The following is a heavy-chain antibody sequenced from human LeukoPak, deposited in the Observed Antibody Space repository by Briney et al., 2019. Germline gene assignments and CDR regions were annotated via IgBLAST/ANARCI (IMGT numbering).Heavy chain of an antibody. CDR2: INHSGST. CDR3: ARRKLGIGRYFDY. Sequence: SSETLSLTCAVYGGSFSGYYWSWIRQPPGKGLEWIGEINHSGSTNYNPSLKSRVTISVDTSKNQFSLKLSSVTAADTAVYYCARRKLGIGRYFDYWGQGTLVTVSS. CDR1: GGSFSGYY. J-gene: IGHJ4*02. D-gene: IGHD7-27*01. V-gene: IGHV4-34*01.